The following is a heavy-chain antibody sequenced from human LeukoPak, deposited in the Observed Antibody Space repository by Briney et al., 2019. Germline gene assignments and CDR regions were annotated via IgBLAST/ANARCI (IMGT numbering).Heavy chain of an antibody. D-gene: IGHD3-22*01. V-gene: IGHV3-23*01. CDR2: ISGSGGST. CDR3: AKFGDYYDSSGYPD. CDR1: GFTFSSYA. Sequence: GGSLRLSCAASGFTFSSYAMSWVRQAPGKGLEWDSAISGSGGSTYYADSVKGRFTISRDNSKNTLYLQMNSLRAEDTAVYYCAKFGDYYDSSGYPDWGQGTLVTVSS. J-gene: IGHJ4*02.